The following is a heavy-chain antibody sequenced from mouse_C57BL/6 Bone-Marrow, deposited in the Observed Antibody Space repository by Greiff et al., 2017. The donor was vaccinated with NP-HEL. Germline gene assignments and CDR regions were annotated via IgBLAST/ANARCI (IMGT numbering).Heavy chain of an antibody. V-gene: IGHV14-4*01. CDR2: IDPENGDT. J-gene: IGHJ2*01. D-gene: IGHD4-1*01. CDR1: GFNIKDDY. Sequence: EVKLQQSGAELVRPGASVKLSCTASGFNIKDDYMHWVKQRPEQGLEWIGWIDPENGDTEYASKFQGKATITADTSSNTAYLQLSSLTSEDTAVYYCTRLTGGDYWGQGTTLTVSS. CDR3: TRLTGGDY.